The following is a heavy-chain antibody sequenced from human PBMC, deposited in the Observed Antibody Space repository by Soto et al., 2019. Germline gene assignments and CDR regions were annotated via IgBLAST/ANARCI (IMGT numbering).Heavy chain of an antibody. CDR2: IDPSDSYT. D-gene: IGHD6-13*01. CDR3: ARNSYSSRWEFLDY. V-gene: IGHV5-10-1*01. CDR1: GYTFTSYW. Sequence: GESLKISCKGSGYTFTSYWITWVRQMPGKGLEWMARIDPSDSYTNYSPSFQGHVTISVDKSINTAYLQWSGLKASDTAMYFCARNSYSSRWEFLDYWRQGPQATVSS. J-gene: IGHJ4*02.